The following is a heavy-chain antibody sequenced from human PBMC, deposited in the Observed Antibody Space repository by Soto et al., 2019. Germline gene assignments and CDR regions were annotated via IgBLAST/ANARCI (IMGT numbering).Heavy chain of an antibody. J-gene: IGHJ4*02. CDR2: VNPYGASS. D-gene: IGHD2-8*02. CDR3: ARVTTIWSK. V-gene: IGHV1-46*01. Sequence: QVQVVQSGAEVKEPGASVKVSCKASGYSSSNYYTHWVRQAPGQGLEWMGIVNPYGASSNYAQSLQSRVTLTRDTSTNTDYMDLRRLTSDDTAVYYCARVTTIWSKWGQGTRVTVSS. CDR1: GYSSSNYY.